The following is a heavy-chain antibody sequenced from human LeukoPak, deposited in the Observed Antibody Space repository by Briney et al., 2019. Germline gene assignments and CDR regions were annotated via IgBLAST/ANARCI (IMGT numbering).Heavy chain of an antibody. J-gene: IGHJ6*03. V-gene: IGHV3-7*01. CDR3: AREGGADDFWSGYYNGRNYMDV. CDR1: GFTFSSYW. Sequence: PGGSLRLSCAASGFTFSSYWMSWVRQAPGKGLEWVANIKQDGSEKYYVASVKGRFTISRDNAKNSLYLQMNSLRAEDTAVYYCAREGGADDFWSGYYNGRNYMDVWGKGTTVTVSS. D-gene: IGHD3-3*01. CDR2: IKQDGSEK.